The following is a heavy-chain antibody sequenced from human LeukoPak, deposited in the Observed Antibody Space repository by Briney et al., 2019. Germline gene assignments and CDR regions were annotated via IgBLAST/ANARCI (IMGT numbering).Heavy chain of an antibody. Sequence: PGGSLRLSCAASGFTFSSYCMHWVRQAPGKGLVWVSRINSDGSSTSYADSVKGRFTISRDNAKNTLYLQMNSRRAEDTAVYYCARVGVAAAANADFDICRQGTMVTVSS. CDR1: GFTFSSYC. CDR3: ARVGVAAAANADFDI. D-gene: IGHD6-13*01. J-gene: IGHJ3*02. V-gene: IGHV3-74*01. CDR2: INSDGSST.